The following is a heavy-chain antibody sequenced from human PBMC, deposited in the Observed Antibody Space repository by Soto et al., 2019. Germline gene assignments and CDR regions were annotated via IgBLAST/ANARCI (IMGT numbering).Heavy chain of an antibody. CDR2: ISWNSGSI. Sequence: EVQLVESGGGLVQPGRSLRLACAASGFTFDDYAMHWVRQAPGKGLEWVSGISWNSGSIGYADSVKGRFTISRDNAKNSLYLQMNSLRAEDMALYYCAIAKGPYSSSPGAFEYCGQGTLVTVSS. D-gene: IGHD6-6*01. V-gene: IGHV3-9*03. J-gene: IGHJ4*02. CDR1: GFTFDDYA. CDR3: AIAKGPYSSSPGAFEY.